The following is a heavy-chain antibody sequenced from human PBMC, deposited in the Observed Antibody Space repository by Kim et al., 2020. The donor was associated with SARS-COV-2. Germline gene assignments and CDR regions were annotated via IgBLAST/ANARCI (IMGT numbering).Heavy chain of an antibody. Sequence: SETLSLTCTVSGGSISSGGYYWSWIRQHPGKGLEWIGYIYYSGSTYYNPSLKSRVTISVDTSKNQFSLKLSSVTAADTAVYYCARGGGRHLTGYPNWFDPWGQGTLVTVSS. J-gene: IGHJ5*02. CDR1: GGSISSGGYY. D-gene: IGHD3-9*01. CDR2: IYYSGST. CDR3: ARGGGRHLTGYPNWFDP. V-gene: IGHV4-31*03.